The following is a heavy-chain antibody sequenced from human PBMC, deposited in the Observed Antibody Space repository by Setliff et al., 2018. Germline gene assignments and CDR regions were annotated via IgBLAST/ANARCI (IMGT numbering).Heavy chain of an antibody. CDR3: ARDQFRNSGGLYC. CDR2: ITVSGHST. V-gene: IGHV3-23*01. J-gene: IGHJ4*02. CDR1: AFTFNKYA. D-gene: IGHD1-7*01. Sequence: GGSLRLSCAASAFTFNKYAVTWLRQAPGKGLEWVSSITVSGHSTYADSVKGRFSISRDNSKNTLYLQMSSLRADDAAMYYCARDQFRNSGGLYCWGQGTLVTVSS.